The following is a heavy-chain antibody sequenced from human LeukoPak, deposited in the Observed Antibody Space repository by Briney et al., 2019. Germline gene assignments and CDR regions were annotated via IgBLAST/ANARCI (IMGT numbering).Heavy chain of an antibody. CDR2: IIPIFGTA. V-gene: IGHV1-69*13. CDR3: ARGTWSNYFDY. Sequence: SVKVSCKVSGYTLTELSMHWVRQAPGKGLEWMGGIIPIFGTANYAQKFQGRVTITADESTSTAYMELSSLRSEDTAVYYCARGTWSNYFDYWGQGTLVTVSS. CDR1: GYTLTELS. D-gene: IGHD3-3*01. J-gene: IGHJ4*02.